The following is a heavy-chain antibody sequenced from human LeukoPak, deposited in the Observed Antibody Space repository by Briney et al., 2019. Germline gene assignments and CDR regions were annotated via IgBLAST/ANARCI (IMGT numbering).Heavy chain of an antibody. CDR1: GYTFTGYY. V-gene: IGHV1-2*02. CDR2: ISPKSGGT. CDR3: AREGPSSTFDY. D-gene: IGHD3-16*01. J-gene: IGHJ4*02. Sequence: ASVTLSCKASGYTFTGYYMHWVRQAPGQGLEWMGWISPKSGGTNAGQKFHARVTMTSDTSISTAYMELSRLTSGDTAVYYCAREGPSSTFDYWGQGTLVTVSS.